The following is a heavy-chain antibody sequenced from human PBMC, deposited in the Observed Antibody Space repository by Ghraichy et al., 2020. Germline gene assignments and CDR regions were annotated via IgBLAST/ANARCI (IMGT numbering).Heavy chain of an antibody. J-gene: IGHJ4*02. CDR1: GVSIGSAGYY. CDR3: ARARDYGDYKYFDY. CDR2: IYYSGNT. D-gene: IGHD4-17*01. Sequence: TLSLTCTVSGVSIGSAGYYWNWIRQHPEQGLEWIGNIYYSGNTYYNPSLKSRLTMSVDTSKKQFSLKLNSVTAADTAVYYCARARDYGDYKYFDYWGQGTLVTVSS. V-gene: IGHV4-31*03.